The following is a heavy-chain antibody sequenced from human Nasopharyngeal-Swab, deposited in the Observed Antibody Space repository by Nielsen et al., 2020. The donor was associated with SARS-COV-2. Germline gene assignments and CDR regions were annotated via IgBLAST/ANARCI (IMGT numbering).Heavy chain of an antibody. J-gene: IGHJ6*02. CDR2: INAGNGNT. CDR1: GYTFTSYA. V-gene: IGHV1-3*01. CDR3: ARDYDFWSGYLYYGMDV. D-gene: IGHD3-3*01. Sequence: ASVKVSCKASGYTFTSYAMHWVRQAPGQRLEWMGRINAGNGNTKYSQKFQGRVTITRDTSASTAYMELSSLRSEDTAVYYCARDYDFWSGYLYYGMDVWGQGTTVTVSS.